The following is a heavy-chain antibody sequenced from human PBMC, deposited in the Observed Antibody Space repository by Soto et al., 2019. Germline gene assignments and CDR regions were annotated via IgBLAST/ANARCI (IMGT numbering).Heavy chain of an antibody. CDR2: IIPMFGTA. J-gene: IGHJ5*02. CDR1: GGSFSSYV. CDR3: ATSSRTHCRGDTCFENWFDP. Sequence: QVHLVQSGAEVKQPGSSGRVSCKASGGSFSSYVISWVRQAPGQGLEWMGGIIPMFGTANYEQRFQGRLTINADERTNTAYMELSTLRSEDSAVYYCATSSRTHCRGDTCFENWFDPWGQGTRVTVSS. V-gene: IGHV1-69*01. D-gene: IGHD2-21*02.